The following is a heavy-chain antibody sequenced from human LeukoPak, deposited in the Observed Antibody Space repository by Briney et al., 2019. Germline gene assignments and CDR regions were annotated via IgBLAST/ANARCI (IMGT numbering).Heavy chain of an antibody. CDR1: GGSISSYY. Sequence: PSETLSLTCTVSGGSISSYYWSWIRQPPGKGLEWIGYIYYSGSTNYNPSLKSRVTISVDTSKNQFSLKLSSVTAADTAVYYCARKGYRYAHYSMDVWGKGTTATVSS. J-gene: IGHJ6*03. D-gene: IGHD5-18*01. CDR2: IYYSGST. CDR3: ARKGYRYAHYSMDV. V-gene: IGHV4-59*01.